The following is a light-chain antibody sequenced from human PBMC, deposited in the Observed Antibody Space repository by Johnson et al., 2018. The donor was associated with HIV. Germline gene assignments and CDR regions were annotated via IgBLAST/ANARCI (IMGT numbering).Light chain of an antibody. CDR3: GTWDSSLSAEV. Sequence: QSVLTQPPSVSAAPGQKVTVSCSGSTSNIVNNYVSWYQQLPGTAPKLLIYDNNQRPSGIPDRFSGSKSGTSATLGITGLPTGDEADYYCGTWDSSLSAEVFGPGTKVTVL. CDR2: DNN. V-gene: IGLV1-51*01. CDR1: TSNIVNNY. J-gene: IGLJ1*01.